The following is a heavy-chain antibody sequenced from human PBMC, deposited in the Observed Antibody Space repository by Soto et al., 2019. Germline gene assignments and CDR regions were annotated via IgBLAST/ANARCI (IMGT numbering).Heavy chain of an antibody. CDR2: IHVSGST. CDR1: GGSVSSGSYQ. V-gene: IGHV4-61*01. Sequence: SETLSLTCTVSGGSVSSGSYQWTWIRQPPGKGLEWIGYIHVSGSTNDNPSLKGRVTMSIDTSKNQFSLKLSSVTAADTTVYYCARDGHGMDVWGQGTKVTVS. CDR3: ARDGHGMDV. J-gene: IGHJ6*02.